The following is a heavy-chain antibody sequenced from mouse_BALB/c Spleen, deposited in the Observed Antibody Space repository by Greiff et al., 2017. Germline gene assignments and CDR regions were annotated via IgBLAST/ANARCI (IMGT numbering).Heavy chain of an antibody. J-gene: IGHJ2*01. CDR2: INSNGGST. CDR3: ARDKYGNFDY. Sequence: EVKLMESGGGLVKPGGSLKLSCAASGFTFSSYGMSWVRQTPDKRLELVATINSNGGSTYYPDSVKGRFTISRDNAKNTLYLQMSSLKSEDTAMYYCARDKYGNFDYWGQGTTLTVSS. D-gene: IGHD2-10*02. CDR1: GFTFSSYG. V-gene: IGHV5-6-3*01.